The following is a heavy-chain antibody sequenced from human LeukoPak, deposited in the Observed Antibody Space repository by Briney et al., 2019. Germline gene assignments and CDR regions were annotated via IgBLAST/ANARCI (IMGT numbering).Heavy chain of an antibody. CDR3: ARQGGGFWYFDL. V-gene: IGHV4-59*08. CDR2: IYYSGST. CDR1: GGSISSYY. J-gene: IGHJ2*01. D-gene: IGHD6-25*01. Sequence: PSETLSLTCTVSGGSISSYYWSWIRQPPGKGLEWIGYIYYSGSTNYNPSLKSRVTISVDTSKNQFSLKLSSVTAADTAVYYCARQGGGFWYFDLWSRGTLVTVSS.